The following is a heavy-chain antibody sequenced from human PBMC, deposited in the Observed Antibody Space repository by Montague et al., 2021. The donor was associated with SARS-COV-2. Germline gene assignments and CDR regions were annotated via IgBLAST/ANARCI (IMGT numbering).Heavy chain of an antibody. Sequence: SETLSLTCTVSGGSISSNFWSWIRQPPGKGLEWIGYIYYSGSTNYNPSLKSRVTISVDTSKRQFSLKLSSVTAADTAVYYCARTRGYDPLFDFWGQGTLVTVSS. V-gene: IGHV4-59*01. CDR3: ARTRGYDPLFDF. CDR2: IYYSGST. J-gene: IGHJ4*02. CDR1: GGSISSNF. D-gene: IGHD5-12*01.